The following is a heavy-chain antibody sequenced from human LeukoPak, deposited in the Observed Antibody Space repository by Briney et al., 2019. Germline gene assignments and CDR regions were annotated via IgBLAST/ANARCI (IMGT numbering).Heavy chain of an antibody. V-gene: IGHV3-33*01. Sequence: GGSLRLSCAASGFSFSSYGMHWVRQPPGKGLEWVAVIWYDGSNKYCADSVKGRFTISRDNSKNTLYLQMNSLRADDTAVYYCARGPYYGGPGDYYYGMDVWGQGTTVTVSS. J-gene: IGHJ6*02. CDR2: IWYDGSNK. D-gene: IGHD4-23*01. CDR3: ARGPYYGGPGDYYYGMDV. CDR1: GFSFSSYG.